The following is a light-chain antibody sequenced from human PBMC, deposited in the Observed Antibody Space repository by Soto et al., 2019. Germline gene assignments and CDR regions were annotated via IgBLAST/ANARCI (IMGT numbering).Light chain of an antibody. Sequence: DIQMTQSPSTLCASVGDRVTITCRASQSISSWLAWYQQKPGKAPKLLMYMASRLESGVPSRFRGSGSGTEFTLTLRSLQPDDFASYYCQPYSIYPLTFGGGTKVEI. CDR3: QPYSIYPLT. J-gene: IGKJ4*01. CDR1: QSISSW. CDR2: MAS. V-gene: IGKV1-5*03.